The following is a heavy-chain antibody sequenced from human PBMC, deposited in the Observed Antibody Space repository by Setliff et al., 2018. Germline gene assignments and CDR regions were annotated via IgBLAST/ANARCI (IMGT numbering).Heavy chain of an antibody. CDR2: INAGNGNT. D-gene: IGHD6-6*01. Sequence: ASVKVSCKASGYTFTSYGISWVRQAPGQGLEWMGWINAGNGNTKYSQKFQGRVTITRDTSASTAYMELSSLRSEDTAVYYCARDGIAARPGADYWGQGTRVTVSS. CDR3: ARDGIAARPGADY. V-gene: IGHV1-3*01. CDR1: GYTFTSYG. J-gene: IGHJ4*02.